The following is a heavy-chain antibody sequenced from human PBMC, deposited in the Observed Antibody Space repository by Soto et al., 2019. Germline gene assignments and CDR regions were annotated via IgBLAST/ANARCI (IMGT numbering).Heavy chain of an antibody. J-gene: IGHJ4*02. CDR1: GYTFTSYG. CDR3: ASQWQQLGYYYFDY. D-gene: IGHD1-1*01. CDR2: ISAYNGNT. V-gene: IGHV1-18*01. Sequence: QVQLVQSGAEVKKTGASVKVSCKASGYTFTSYGISWVRQAPGQGIEGMGWISAYNGNTNYAQKLQGIVTMTTDTSTSTAYMELRSLRSDDTAVYYCASQWQQLGYYYFDYWGQGTLVTVSS.